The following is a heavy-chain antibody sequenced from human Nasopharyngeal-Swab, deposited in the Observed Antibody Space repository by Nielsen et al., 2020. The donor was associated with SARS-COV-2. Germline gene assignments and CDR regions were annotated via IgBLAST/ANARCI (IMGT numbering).Heavy chain of an antibody. CDR3: AVEVFYCSSTSCYLPRDP. Sequence: LSLTCAASGFTFSDYYMSWIRQAPGKGLEWVSCISSSGSTIYYADSVKGRFTISRDNAKNSLYLQMNSLRAEDTAVYYCAVEVFYCSSTSCYLPRDPWGQGTLVTVSS. CDR1: GFTFSDYY. D-gene: IGHD2-2*01. CDR2: ISSSGSTI. J-gene: IGHJ5*02. V-gene: IGHV3-11*04.